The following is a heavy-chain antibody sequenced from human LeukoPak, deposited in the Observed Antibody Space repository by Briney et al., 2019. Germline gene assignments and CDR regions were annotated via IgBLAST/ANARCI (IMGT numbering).Heavy chain of an antibody. Sequence: ASVKVSCKTSGYTLSRFGIIWVRQAPGQGLEWMGWISGYDGNTNYPQRLQGRVTIATDTSTSTAYMELRNLRSDDTAVYYCARESSNGWFDPWGQGTLVTVSS. CDR3: ARESSNGWFDP. CDR2: ISGYDGNT. J-gene: IGHJ5*02. V-gene: IGHV1-18*01. D-gene: IGHD2-8*01. CDR1: GYTLSRFG.